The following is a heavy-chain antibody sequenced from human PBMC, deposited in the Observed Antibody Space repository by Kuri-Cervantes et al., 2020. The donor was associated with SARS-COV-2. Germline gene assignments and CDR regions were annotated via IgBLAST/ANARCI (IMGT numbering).Heavy chain of an antibody. CDR1: GGSFGGYY. Sequence: SETLSLTCAVYGGSFGGYYWNWIRQPPGKGLEWIAEINHSGSTNYNPSLKSRVTISVDTSKNQFSLKLSSVTAADTAVYYCASALGYCSSTSCYNYGMDVWGQGTTVTVSS. J-gene: IGHJ6*02. CDR2: INHSGST. V-gene: IGHV4-34*01. CDR3: ASALGYCSSTSCYNYGMDV. D-gene: IGHD2-2*02.